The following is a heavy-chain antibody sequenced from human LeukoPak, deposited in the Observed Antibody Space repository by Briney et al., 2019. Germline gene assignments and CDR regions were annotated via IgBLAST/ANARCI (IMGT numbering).Heavy chain of an antibody. V-gene: IGHV3-53*01. Sequence: GGSLRLSCAASGFTVSNNCMTWVRQAPGKGLEWVSVIYSGGTTYYADSVEGRFTISRDNSRNTLNLQMNSLRAEDTAVYYCARGQSGDPAFDIWGQGTMVTVSS. CDR1: GFTVSNNC. CDR3: ARGQSGDPAFDI. J-gene: IGHJ3*02. D-gene: IGHD4-17*01. CDR2: IYSGGTT.